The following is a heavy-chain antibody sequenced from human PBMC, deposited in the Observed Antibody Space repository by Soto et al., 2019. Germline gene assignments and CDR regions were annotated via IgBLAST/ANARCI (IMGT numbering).Heavy chain of an antibody. CDR3: ARVRESYCGGDCYPDSFDY. V-gene: IGHV1-18*01. CDR2: ISAYNGNT. CDR1: GYTFTSYG. J-gene: IGHJ4*02. D-gene: IGHD2-21*02. Sequence: QVQLVQSGAEVKKPGASVKVSCKASGYTFTSYGISWVRQAPGQGLEWMGWISAYNGNTNNAQKLQGRVTMTTDTSTSTAYMELSSLRSDDTAVYYCARVRESYCGGDCYPDSFDYWGQVTLVTVSA.